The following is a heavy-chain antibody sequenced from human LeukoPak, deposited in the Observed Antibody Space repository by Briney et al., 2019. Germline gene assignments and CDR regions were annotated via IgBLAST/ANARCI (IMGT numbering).Heavy chain of an antibody. CDR3: ARQNGDYFDY. CDR1: GVSISSGDYY. Sequence: SQTLSLTCTVSGVSISSGDYYWSWIRQPPGTGLEWIGYIYYSGSTYYNPSLKSRVTISVDTSKNQFSLKLSSVTAADTAVYYCARQNGDYFDYWGQGTLVTVSS. V-gene: IGHV4-30-4*01. CDR2: IYYSGST. J-gene: IGHJ4*02. D-gene: IGHD4-17*01.